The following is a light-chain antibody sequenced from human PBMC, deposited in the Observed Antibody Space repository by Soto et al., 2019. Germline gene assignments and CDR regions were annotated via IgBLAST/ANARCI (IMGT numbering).Light chain of an antibody. CDR3: QQYHSYPWT. V-gene: IGKV1-5*03. CDR2: KAS. Sequence: DIQMTQSPSIVSASVGDRVTITCRASQNINSWLAWYQQKPGKAPYLLIYKASTLHPGVPSRFSGTGSWTEFTLSISSRQPDDFATYYCQQYHSYPWTFGLGTKVDLK. J-gene: IGKJ1*01. CDR1: QNINSW.